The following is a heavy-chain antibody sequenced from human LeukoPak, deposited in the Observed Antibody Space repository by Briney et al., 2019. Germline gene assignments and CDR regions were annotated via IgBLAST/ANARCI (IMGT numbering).Heavy chain of an antibody. CDR1: GYTFTSYG. CDR2: ISAYNGNT. V-gene: IGHV1-18*01. CDR3: ARRTDGSGRYSFDY. D-gene: IGHD3-10*01. J-gene: IGHJ4*02. Sequence: EASVKVSCKASGYTFTSYGISWVRQAPGQGLEWMGWISAYNGNTNYAQKLQGRVTMTTDTSTSTAYMELRSLRSDDTAVYYCARRTDGSGRYSFDYWGQGTLVTVSS.